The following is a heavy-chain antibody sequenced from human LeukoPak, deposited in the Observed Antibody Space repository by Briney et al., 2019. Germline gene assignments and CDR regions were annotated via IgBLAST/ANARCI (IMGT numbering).Heavy chain of an antibody. CDR1: GFTFSSYS. CDR3: ARGDYYYYYYMDV. V-gene: IGHV3-48*04. Sequence: GGSLRLSCAVSGFTFSSYSMNWVRQAPGKGLEWVSYISSSSSIYYPDSVKGRFTVSRDNGKNSLYLQMNSLRAEDTAVYYCARGDYYYYYYMDVWGKGTTVSVSS. CDR2: ISSSSSI. J-gene: IGHJ6*03.